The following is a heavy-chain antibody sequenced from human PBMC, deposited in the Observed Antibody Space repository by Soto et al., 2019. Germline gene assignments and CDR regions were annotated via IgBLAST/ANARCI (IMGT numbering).Heavy chain of an antibody. CDR2: ISYDGSNK. CDR1: GFTFSSYG. D-gene: IGHD5-12*01. CDR3: AKARAVATILDAFDI. J-gene: IGHJ3*02. Sequence: QVQLVESGGGVVQPGRSLRLSCAASGFTFSSYGMHWVRQAPGKGLEWVAVISYDGSNKYYADSVKGRFTISRDNSKNTLYLQMNSLRAEDTAVYYCAKARAVATILDAFDIWGQGTMVTVSS. V-gene: IGHV3-30*18.